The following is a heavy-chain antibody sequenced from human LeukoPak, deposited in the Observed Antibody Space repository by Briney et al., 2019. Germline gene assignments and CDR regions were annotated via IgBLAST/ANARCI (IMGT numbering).Heavy chain of an antibody. J-gene: IGHJ5*02. CDR2: IYYSGST. D-gene: IGHD4-11*01. V-gene: IGHV4-39*01. CDR1: CASISSSSYY. Sequence: PSETLSLTCTVSCASISSSSYYWGWIRQPPGKGLEWIGSIYYSGSTYYNPSLKSRVTISVDTSKNQFSLKLSSVTAADTAVYYCAKTTRSNWFDPWGQGTLVTVSS. CDR3: AKTTRSNWFDP.